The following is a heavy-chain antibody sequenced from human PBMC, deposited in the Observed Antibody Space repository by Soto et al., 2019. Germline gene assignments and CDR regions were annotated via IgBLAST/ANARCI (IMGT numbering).Heavy chain of an antibody. Sequence: GGSLRLSCAASGFTFSSYGMHWVRQAPGKGLEWVSYISSSSSTIYYADSVKGRFTISRDNAKNSLYLQMNSLRAEDTAVYYCARDALTRITMVRGVIITTGPNFDYWGQGTLVTVSS. J-gene: IGHJ4*02. V-gene: IGHV3-48*01. D-gene: IGHD3-10*01. CDR2: ISSSSSTI. CDR1: GFTFSSYG. CDR3: ARDALTRITMVRGVIITTGPNFDY.